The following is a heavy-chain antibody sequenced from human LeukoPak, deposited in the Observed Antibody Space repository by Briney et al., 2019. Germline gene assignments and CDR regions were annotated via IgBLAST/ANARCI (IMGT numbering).Heavy chain of an antibody. J-gene: IGHJ6*03. Sequence: PGGSLRLSCAASGFTFSTFAMSWVRQAPGKGLEWVSAISGSGGSTYYADSVKGRFTISRDNSKNTLYLQMNSLRAEDTAVYYCAKATGYYYYMDVWGKGTTVTVSS. CDR3: AKATGYYYYMDV. V-gene: IGHV3-23*01. CDR2: ISGSGGST. CDR1: GFTFSTFA.